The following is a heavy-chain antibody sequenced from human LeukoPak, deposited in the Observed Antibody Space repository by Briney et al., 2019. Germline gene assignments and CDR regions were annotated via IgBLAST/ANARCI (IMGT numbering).Heavy chain of an antibody. V-gene: IGHV3-21*01. CDR2: ISSGTSYI. Sequence: GGSLRLSCAASAFTFSTYSMNWVRQAPGKGLEWVSSISSGTSYIYYAESVRGRFTISRDNTMNSLHLQMNSLRDEDTAVYYCARDRGGDFDYWGQGTLVTVSS. CDR3: ARDRGGDFDY. CDR1: AFTFSTYS. J-gene: IGHJ4*02. D-gene: IGHD3-10*01.